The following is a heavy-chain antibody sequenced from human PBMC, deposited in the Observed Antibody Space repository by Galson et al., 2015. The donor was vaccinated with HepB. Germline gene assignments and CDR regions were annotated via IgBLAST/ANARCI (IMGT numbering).Heavy chain of an antibody. CDR1: TFIFSTYS. CDR2: IWCDGSNK. J-gene: IGHJ6*02. CDR3: ARSVYQLPPPVRFGMDV. Sequence: SLRLSCAASTFIFSTYSMNWVRQAPGKGLEWVALIWCDGSNKYYADSVKGRFTISGDNSQRTLHLQMNSLRAEDTAVYYCARSVYQLPPPVRFGMDVWGQGTTVTVSS. D-gene: IGHD2-2*01. V-gene: IGHV3-33*08.